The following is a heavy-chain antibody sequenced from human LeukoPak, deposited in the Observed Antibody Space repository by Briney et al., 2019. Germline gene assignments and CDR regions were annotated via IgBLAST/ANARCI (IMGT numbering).Heavy chain of an antibody. D-gene: IGHD3-9*01. J-gene: IGHJ4*02. V-gene: IGHV1-2*04. CDR1: GYTFTGYY. CDR3: ARDVRYFVWRHLDY. CDR2: INPNSGGT. Sequence: ASVKVSCKASGYTFTGYYMHWVRQAPGQRLEWMGWINPNSGGTNYAQKFQGWVTMTRDTSISTAYMELSRLRSDDTAVYYCARDVRYFVWRHLDYWGQGTLVTVSS.